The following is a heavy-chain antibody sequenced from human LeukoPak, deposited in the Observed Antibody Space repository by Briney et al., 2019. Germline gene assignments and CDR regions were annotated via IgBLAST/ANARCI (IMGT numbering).Heavy chain of an antibody. J-gene: IGHJ3*02. CDR1: GGSFSGYY. D-gene: IGHD1-26*01. Sequence: SETLSLTCAVYGGSFSGYYWSWIRQPPGKGLEWIGEINHSGSTNYNPSLKSRVTISVDTSKNQFSLKLSSVTAADTAVYYCARGVGIVGATSPDAFDIWGQGTMVTVSS. CDR2: INHSGST. CDR3: ARGVGIVGATSPDAFDI. V-gene: IGHV4-34*01.